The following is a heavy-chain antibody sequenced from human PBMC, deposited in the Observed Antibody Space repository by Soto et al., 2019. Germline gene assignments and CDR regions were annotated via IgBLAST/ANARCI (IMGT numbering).Heavy chain of an antibody. D-gene: IGHD1-26*01. J-gene: IGHJ4*02. CDR3: ARDPRGAERGWLDY. CDR1: GGTFSSYT. Sequence: QVQLVQSGAEVKKPGSSVKVSCKASGGTFSSYTISWVRQAPGQGLEWMGRIIPILGIANYAQKFQGRVTITADKSTSTAYMELSSLRSEDTAVYYCARDPRGAERGWLDYWGQGTLVTVSS. CDR2: IIPILGIA. V-gene: IGHV1-69*08.